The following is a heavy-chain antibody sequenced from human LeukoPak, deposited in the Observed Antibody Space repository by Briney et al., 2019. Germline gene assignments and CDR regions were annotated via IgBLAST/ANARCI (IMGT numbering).Heavy chain of an antibody. CDR3: ARGRITGHNYYYYMDV. J-gene: IGHJ6*03. Sequence: SETLSLTCAVYGGSFSGYYWSWIRQPPGKGLEWIGEINHSGSTNYNPSLKSRVTISVDTSKNQFSLKLSSVTAADTAVYYCARGRITGHNYYYYMDVWGKGATATVSS. CDR1: GGSFSGYY. D-gene: IGHD1-20*01. CDR2: INHSGST. V-gene: IGHV4-34*01.